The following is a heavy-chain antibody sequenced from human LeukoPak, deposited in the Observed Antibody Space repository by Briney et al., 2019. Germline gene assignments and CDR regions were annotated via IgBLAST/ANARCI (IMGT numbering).Heavy chain of an antibody. CDR3: ARDRDLYSGYDSSPYYFDY. V-gene: IGHV1-69*01. J-gene: IGHJ4*02. CDR2: IIPIFGTA. CDR1: GGTFSSYA. D-gene: IGHD5-12*01. Sequence: SVKVSCKASGGTFSSYAISWVRQAPGQGLEWMGGIIPIFGTANYAQKFQGRVTITADESTSTAYMELSSLRAEDTAVYYCARDRDLYSGYDSSPYYFDYWGQGTLVTVSS.